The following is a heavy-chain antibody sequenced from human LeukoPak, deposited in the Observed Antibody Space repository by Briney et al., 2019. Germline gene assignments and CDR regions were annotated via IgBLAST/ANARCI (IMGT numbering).Heavy chain of an antibody. J-gene: IGHJ4*02. Sequence: SETLSLTCTVSGGSISSGGYYWSWIRQHPGKGLGWIGYIYYSGSTYYNPSLKSRVTISVDTSKNQFSLKLSSVTAADTAVYYCARVGSGYEDYFDYWGQGTPVTVSS. D-gene: IGHD5-12*01. CDR2: IYYSGST. CDR3: ARVGSGYEDYFDY. V-gene: IGHV4-31*03. CDR1: GGSISSGGYY.